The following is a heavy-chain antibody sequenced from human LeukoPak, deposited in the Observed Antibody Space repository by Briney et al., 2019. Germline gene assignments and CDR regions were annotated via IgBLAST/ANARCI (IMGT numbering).Heavy chain of an antibody. CDR2: IYYSGST. D-gene: IGHD3-10*01. J-gene: IGHJ4*02. CDR3: ASLPITMVRGVLDY. V-gene: IGHV4-39*07. Sequence: SETLSLTCTVSGGSISSSSYYWGWIRQPPGKGLEWIGSIYYSGSTYYNPSLKSRVTISVDTSKNQFSLKLSSVTAADTAVYYCASLPITMVRGVLDYWGQGTLVTVSS. CDR1: GGSISSSSYY.